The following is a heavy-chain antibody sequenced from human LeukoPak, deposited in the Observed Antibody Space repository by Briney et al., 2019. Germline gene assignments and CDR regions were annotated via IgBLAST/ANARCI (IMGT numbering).Heavy chain of an antibody. CDR2: ISWNSGSI. V-gene: IGHV3-9*03. Sequence: GGSLRLSCAASGFTFSSYAMHWVRQAPGKGLEWVSGISWNSGSIDYADSVKGRFTISRDNAKNSLYLQMNSLRPEDMALYYCVKVMYSSSSGTDAFDIWGQGTMVTVSS. CDR1: GFTFSSYA. CDR3: VKVMYSSSSGTDAFDI. J-gene: IGHJ3*02. D-gene: IGHD6-6*01.